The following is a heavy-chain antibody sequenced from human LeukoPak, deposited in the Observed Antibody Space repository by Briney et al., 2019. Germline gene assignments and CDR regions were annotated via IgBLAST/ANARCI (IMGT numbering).Heavy chain of an antibody. Sequence: VASMKVSCKASGYTFTGYYIHWLRQAPGQGLERMGFINPNSGGTNYAQKFQGRVTMTRDTSISTAYMELSSLTSDDTAVYYCARDLEGYHYGSGNYPQWGQGTLITVSS. V-gene: IGHV1-2*02. J-gene: IGHJ4*02. CDR2: INPNSGGT. CDR1: GYTFTGYY. D-gene: IGHD3-10*01. CDR3: ARDLEGYHYGSGNYPQ.